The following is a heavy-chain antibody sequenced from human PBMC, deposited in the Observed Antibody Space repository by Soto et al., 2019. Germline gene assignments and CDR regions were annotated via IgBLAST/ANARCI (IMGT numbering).Heavy chain of an antibody. V-gene: IGHV1-18*01. D-gene: IGHD2-15*01. CDR1: GYTFTSYG. CDR2: ISAYNGNT. Sequence: ASVKVSCKASGYTFTSYGISWVRQAPGQGLEWMGWISAYNGNTNYAQKLQGRVTMTTDTSTSTAYMELRSLRSDDTAVYYCARGIRYCSGGSCNNWFDPWGQGTLVTVSS. CDR3: ARGIRYCSGGSCNNWFDP. J-gene: IGHJ5*02.